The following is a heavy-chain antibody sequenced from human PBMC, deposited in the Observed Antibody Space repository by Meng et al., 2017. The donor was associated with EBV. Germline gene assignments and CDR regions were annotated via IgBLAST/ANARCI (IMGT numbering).Heavy chain of an antibody. CDR3: ARAEIAAAGRLDY. D-gene: IGHD6-13*01. CDR2: IIPIFGTA. J-gene: IGHJ4*02. CDR1: GGTFSSYA. V-gene: IGHV1-69*06. Sequence: VQLVQAGAEGQKPVSSVKVSCKASGGTFSSYAISWVRQAPGQGLEWMGGIIPIFGTANYAQKFQGRVKITADKSTSTAYMELSSLRSEDTAVYYCARAEIAAAGRLDYWGQGTLVTVSS.